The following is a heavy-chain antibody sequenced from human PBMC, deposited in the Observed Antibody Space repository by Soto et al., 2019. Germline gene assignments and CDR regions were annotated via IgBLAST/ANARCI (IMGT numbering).Heavy chain of an antibody. D-gene: IGHD3-9*01. CDR2: IMPGSSHI. V-gene: IGHV3-48*01. CDR1: GFTFSIYS. J-gene: IGHJ4*02. Sequence: GGSLRLSCAASGFTFSIYSMNWVRQAPGKGLEWVSYIMPGSSHIFYADSVKGRFTISRDNAKNTLYLQMGSLRAEDMAVYYCARGTDYDILTGPPDYWGQGTLVTVSS. CDR3: ARGTDYDILTGPPDY.